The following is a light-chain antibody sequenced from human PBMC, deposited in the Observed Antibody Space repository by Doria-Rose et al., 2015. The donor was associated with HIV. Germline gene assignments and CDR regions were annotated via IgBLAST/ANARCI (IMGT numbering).Light chain of an antibody. Sequence: QSVLTQPPSVSGAPGQRVLISCTGSSSNIGAGYDVHWYRQLPGTAPKLIIYGISNRPSGVPDRFSGSKSGTSASLAITGLQGDDEADYYCQSYDDSLSVVVFGGGTKLTVL. V-gene: IGLV1-40*01. CDR2: GIS. J-gene: IGLJ2*01. CDR1: SSNIGAGYD. CDR3: QSYDDSLSVVV.